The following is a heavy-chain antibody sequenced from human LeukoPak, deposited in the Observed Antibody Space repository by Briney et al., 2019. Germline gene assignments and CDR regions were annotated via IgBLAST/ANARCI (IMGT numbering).Heavy chain of an antibody. CDR3: ARVGVAVAGTS. V-gene: IGHV3-30*04. CDR1: GFTFSSYA. CDR2: ISYDGSNK. J-gene: IGHJ4*02. Sequence: GGSLRLSCAASGFTFSSYAMHWVRHAPGKGLEGVAVISYDGSNKYYAGSVKGRFTISRDNSKNTLYLQMNSPRAEDTAVYYCARVGVAVAGTSWGQGTLVTVSS. D-gene: IGHD6-19*01.